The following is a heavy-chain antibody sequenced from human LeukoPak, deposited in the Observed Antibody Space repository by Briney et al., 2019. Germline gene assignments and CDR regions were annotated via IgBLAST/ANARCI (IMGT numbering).Heavy chain of an antibody. J-gene: IGHJ5*02. CDR1: GGSISSGSYY. V-gene: IGHV4-61*02. Sequence: SQTLSLTCAVSGGSISSGSYYWSWIRQPAGKGLEWIGRIYTSGSTNYNPSLKSRVTISVDTSKSQFSLKLSSVTAADTAVYYCARDFSYYYDSSGPFNWFDPWGQGTLVTVSS. CDR2: IYTSGST. CDR3: ARDFSYYYDSSGPFNWFDP. D-gene: IGHD3-22*01.